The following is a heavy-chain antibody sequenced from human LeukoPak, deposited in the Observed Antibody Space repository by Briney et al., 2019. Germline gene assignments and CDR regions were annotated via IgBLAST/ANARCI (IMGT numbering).Heavy chain of an antibody. D-gene: IGHD6-19*01. CDR2: IWYDGGNK. CDR3: ARGIVRYSSGWYFDY. CDR1: GFTFSSYG. V-gene: IGHV3-33*01. Sequence: GSLRLSCAASGFTFSSYGMHWVRQAPGKGLEWVAVIWYDGGNKYYADSVKGRFTISRDNSKNTLYLQMNSLRAEDTAVYYCARGIVRYSSGWYFDYWGQGTLVTVSS. J-gene: IGHJ4*02.